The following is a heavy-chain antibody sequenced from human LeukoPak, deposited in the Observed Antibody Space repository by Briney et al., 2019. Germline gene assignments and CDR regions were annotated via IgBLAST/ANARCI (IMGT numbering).Heavy chain of an antibody. CDR2: VNHSGST. V-gene: IGHV4-34*01. Sequence: SETLSLPCAVYGGSFSGYYWSWFRQPPEKGLEWIGEVNHSGSTNYNPSLKSRVTISVDTSKNKFSLKLSSVTAADTAVYYCARSHVGTTGWFDPWGQGTLVSVPS. D-gene: IGHD1-7*01. CDR1: GGSFSGYY. CDR3: ARSHVGTTGWFDP. J-gene: IGHJ5*02.